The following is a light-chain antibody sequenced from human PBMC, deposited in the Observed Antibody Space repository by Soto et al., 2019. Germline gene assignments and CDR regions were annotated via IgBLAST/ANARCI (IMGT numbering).Light chain of an antibody. V-gene: IGKV3-20*01. CDR3: QQYHSSPRT. Sequence: EIVLTQSPGTLSLSPGERATLSCRASQSLTSRYLAWYRQKPGQAPRLLIHGTSSRATGIPDRFSGSGSGTDFTLTISRLEPEDFAVYYCQQYHSSPRTFGQGTKVDIK. J-gene: IGKJ1*01. CDR2: GTS. CDR1: QSLTSRY.